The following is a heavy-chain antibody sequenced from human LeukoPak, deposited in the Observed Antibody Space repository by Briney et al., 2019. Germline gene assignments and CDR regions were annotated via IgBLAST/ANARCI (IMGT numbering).Heavy chain of an antibody. Sequence: SETLSLTCTVSGGSISSYYWSWIRQPPGKGLEWIGYIYYSGSTNYNPSLKSRVTISVDTSKNQFSLKLSSVTAADTAVYYCARGRKDIVVVVAATPTYNWFDPWGQGTLVTVSS. D-gene: IGHD2-15*01. V-gene: IGHV4-59*12. CDR3: ARGRKDIVVVVAATPTYNWFDP. J-gene: IGHJ5*02. CDR1: GGSISSYY. CDR2: IYYSGST.